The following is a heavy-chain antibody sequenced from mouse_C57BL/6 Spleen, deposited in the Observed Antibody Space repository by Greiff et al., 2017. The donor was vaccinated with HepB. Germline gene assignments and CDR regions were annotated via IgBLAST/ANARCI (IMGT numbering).Heavy chain of an antibody. CDR3: ARRGDWYFDV. CDR1: GYTFTSYW. V-gene: IGHV1-61*01. Sequence: VQLQQPGAELVRPGSSVKLSCKASGYTFTSYWMEWVKQRPGQGLEWIGNIYPSDSETHYNQKFKDKATLTVDKSSSTAYMQLSSLTSEDSAVYYCARRGDWYFDVWGTGTTVTVSS. J-gene: IGHJ1*03. CDR2: IYPSDSET.